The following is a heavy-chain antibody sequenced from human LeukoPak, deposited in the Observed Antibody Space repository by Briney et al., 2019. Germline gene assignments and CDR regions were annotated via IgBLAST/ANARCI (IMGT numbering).Heavy chain of an antibody. CDR2: IWYDGSNK. J-gene: IGHJ4*02. D-gene: IGHD6-13*01. CDR1: GLAYSNKC. V-gene: IGHV3-33*06. CDR3: AKELEAAAGNYFDY. Sequence: GGSLRPFCEESGLAYSNKCLHWVRHDTGKGLEWVAVIWYDGSNKYYADSVKGRFTISRDNSKNTLYLQMNSLRAEDTAVYYCAKELEAAAGNYFDYWGQGTLVTVSS.